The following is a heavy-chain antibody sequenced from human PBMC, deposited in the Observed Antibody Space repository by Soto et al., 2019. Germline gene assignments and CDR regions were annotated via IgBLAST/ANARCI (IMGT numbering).Heavy chain of an antibody. J-gene: IGHJ6*03. CDR2: INWNGGST. D-gene: IGHD2-2*01. Sequence: ALRLSCTSSLFTFDDYRMSLVLQNPLKWLECVSGINWNGGSTGYADPVKGRFTISRDNAKNSLYLQMNSLRAEDTALYHCARDHGVVVPAAIFSTYYYYMDVWGKGTTVTVSS. CDR3: ARDHGVVVPAAIFSTYYYYMDV. V-gene: IGHV3-20*01. CDR1: LFTFDDYR.